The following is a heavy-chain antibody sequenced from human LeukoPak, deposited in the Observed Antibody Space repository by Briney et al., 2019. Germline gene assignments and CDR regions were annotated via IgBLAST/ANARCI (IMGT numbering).Heavy chain of an antibody. J-gene: IGHJ2*01. CDR2: IYYSGSA. CDR1: GGSISSGDYF. CDR3: ARAEVTAGTKYFDL. Sequence: PSENLSLTCNVSGGSISSGDYFWSWIRQPPGKGLEWIGYIYYSGSAYYSPSLRSRFTISVDTSENQFSLKLSSVTATDTAVHYRARAEVTAGTKYFDLWGRGTLVTVSS. D-gene: IGHD6-19*01. V-gene: IGHV4-30-4*08.